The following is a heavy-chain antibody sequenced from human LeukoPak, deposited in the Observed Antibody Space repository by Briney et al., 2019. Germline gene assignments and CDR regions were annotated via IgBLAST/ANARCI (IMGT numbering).Heavy chain of an antibody. CDR1: GFTFSTYG. V-gene: IGHV3-23*01. CDR2: ISGNGGKT. Sequence: GGSLRLSCAASGFTFSTYGMSWVRQAPGKGLEWVSAISGNGGKTYYADSVKGRFTISRDNSKNTLYLQMNSLRADDTAVYYCAKDLNWGLDYWGQGTLVTVSS. CDR3: AKDLNWGLDY. J-gene: IGHJ4*02. D-gene: IGHD7-27*01.